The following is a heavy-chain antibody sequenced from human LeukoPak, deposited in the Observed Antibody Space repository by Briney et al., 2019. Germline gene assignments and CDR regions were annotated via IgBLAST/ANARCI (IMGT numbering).Heavy chain of an antibody. J-gene: IGHJ4*02. D-gene: IGHD7-27*01. Sequence: SETLSLTCTVSGGSISSYYWSWVRQPPGKGLEWVGYIYYSGSTNYNPSLKSRVTISVDTSKNHFSLKLSSVTAADTAVYYCARDQLGWADYWGQGTLVTVSS. CDR3: ARDQLGWADY. CDR1: GGSISSYY. CDR2: IYYSGST. V-gene: IGHV4-59*01.